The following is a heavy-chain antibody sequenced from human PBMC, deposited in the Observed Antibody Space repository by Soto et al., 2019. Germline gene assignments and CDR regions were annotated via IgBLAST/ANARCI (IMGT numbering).Heavy chain of an antibody. D-gene: IGHD6-13*01. CDR3: ARDRSVGAAAGSNWFDP. CDR2: IIPIFGTA. Sequence: GASVKVSCKASGGTFSSYAIRWVRQAPGQGLEWMGGIIPIFGTANYAQKFQGRVTITADESTSTAYMELSSPRSEDTAVYYCARDRSVGAAAGSNWFDPWGQGTLVTVSS. J-gene: IGHJ5*02. CDR1: GGTFSSYA. V-gene: IGHV1-69*13.